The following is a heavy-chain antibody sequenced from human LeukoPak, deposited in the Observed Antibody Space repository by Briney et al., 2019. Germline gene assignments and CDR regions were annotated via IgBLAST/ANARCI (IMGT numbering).Heavy chain of an antibody. D-gene: IGHD1-26*01. CDR1: GFTFGTYG. J-gene: IGHJ4*02. Sequence: GGSLRLSCAASGFTFGTYGMSWVRQAPGKGLEWVSTISAGAENTHYADSMRDRFTISSDNFRDTLYLQMNNLRAEDTAIYYCARDVGGTALFDLWGQGTLVTVSS. V-gene: IGHV3-23*01. CDR3: ARDVGGTALFDL. CDR2: ISAGAENT.